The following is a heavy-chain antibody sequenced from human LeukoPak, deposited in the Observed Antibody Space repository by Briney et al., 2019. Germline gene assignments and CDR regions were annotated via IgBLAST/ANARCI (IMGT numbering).Heavy chain of an antibody. Sequence: GGSLRLSCAASGFTFSTYWMSWVRQAPGKGLEWVANIKQDGSEKYYVDSVRGRFTISRDNAKNSLYLQMNSLRAEDTAVYYCVRDDTTSCFDYWGQGTLVTVSS. V-gene: IGHV3-7*05. CDR3: VRDDTTSCFDY. D-gene: IGHD2-2*01. J-gene: IGHJ4*02. CDR1: GFTFSTYW. CDR2: IKQDGSEK.